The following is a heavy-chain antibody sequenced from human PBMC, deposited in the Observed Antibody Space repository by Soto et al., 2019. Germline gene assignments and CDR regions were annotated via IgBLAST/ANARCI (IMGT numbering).Heavy chain of an antibody. CDR3: ARVTSYSSSWINFDY. CDR1: GASISSTDYY. CDR2: IYGGST. V-gene: IGHV4-39*01. Sequence: SETLSLTCSVSGASISSTDYYWGWIRQPPGQGLEWIGSIYGGSTYYNPSLKSRVTISVDTSKNQFSLRLSSVTAADTAVFYCARVTSYSSSWINFDYWGQGTLVTVSS. D-gene: IGHD6-13*01. J-gene: IGHJ4*02.